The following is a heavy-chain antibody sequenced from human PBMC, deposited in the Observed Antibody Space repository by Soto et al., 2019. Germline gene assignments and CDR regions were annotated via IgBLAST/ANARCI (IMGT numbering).Heavy chain of an antibody. CDR2: VSAYNGNT. CDR3: ARASRLWSGYLIDF. D-gene: IGHD3-3*01. Sequence: QVQLVQSGIQVRRPGASVTVSCKASGYSFSNYGISWVRQAPGQGLEWMGWVSAYNGNTKYVQKYQDRVTMSTATSTTTAYMELKSLRSDDTAVCYCARASRLWSGYLIDFWGPGTLVTVSS. CDR1: GYSFSNYG. J-gene: IGHJ4*02. V-gene: IGHV1-18*01.